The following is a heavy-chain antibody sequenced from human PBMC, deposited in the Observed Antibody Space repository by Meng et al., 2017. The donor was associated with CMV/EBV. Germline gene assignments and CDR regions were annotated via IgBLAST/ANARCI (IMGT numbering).Heavy chain of an antibody. CDR1: GGSISSYY. J-gene: IGHJ6*02. CDR3: ARDKRTGSGSYYILDGMDV. Sequence: SETLSLTCTVSGGSISSYYWSWIRQPPGKGLEWIGYIYYSGSTNYNPSLKSRVTISVDTSKNQFSLKLSSVTAADTAVYYCARDKRTGSGSYYILDGMDVWGQGTTVTVS. CDR2: IYYSGST. V-gene: IGHV4-59*01. D-gene: IGHD3-10*01.